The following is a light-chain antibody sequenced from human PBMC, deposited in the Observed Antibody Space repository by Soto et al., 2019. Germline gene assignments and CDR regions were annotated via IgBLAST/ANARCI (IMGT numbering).Light chain of an antibody. CDR1: SSDIGAYDY. CDR2: DVT. J-gene: IGLJ2*01. CDR3: TSYTSTNTLL. Sequence: QSALTQPASVSGSPGQSIPMSCTGASSDIGAYDYVSWYQLHPGEAPKLLIYDVTNRPSGVSNRFSASKSGNSASLTISGLQAEDEADYYCTSYTSTNTLLFGGGTKVTVL. V-gene: IGLV2-14*01.